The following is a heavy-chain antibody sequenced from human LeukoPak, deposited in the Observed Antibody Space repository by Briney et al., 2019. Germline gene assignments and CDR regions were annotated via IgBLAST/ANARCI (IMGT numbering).Heavy chain of an antibody. J-gene: IGHJ4*02. Sequence: PSETLSLTCTVSGGSISSSSYYWGWIRQPPGKGLEWIGSIYYSGSTYYNPSLKSRVTISVDTSKNQFSLKLSSVTAADTAVYYCARGVPDSSAARPRYYFDYWGQGTLVTVSS. CDR2: IYYSGST. CDR1: GGSISSSSYY. CDR3: ARGVPDSSAARPRYYFDY. D-gene: IGHD6-6*01. V-gene: IGHV4-39*07.